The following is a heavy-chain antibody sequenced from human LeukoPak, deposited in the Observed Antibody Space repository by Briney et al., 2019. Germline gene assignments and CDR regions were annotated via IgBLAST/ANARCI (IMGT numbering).Heavy chain of an antibody. Sequence: GGSLRLSCEASGFTFTTYSMTWVRQAPGKGLEWVSIISSGSSAIFSADALKGRFTISRDDAKNLLYLDMNSLRAEDTAVYYCARLVEGIYYFDYWGQGTLVTVSS. CDR1: GFTFTTYS. V-gene: IGHV3-21*01. CDR2: ISSGSSAI. CDR3: ARLVEGIYYFDY. D-gene: IGHD2-15*01. J-gene: IGHJ4*02.